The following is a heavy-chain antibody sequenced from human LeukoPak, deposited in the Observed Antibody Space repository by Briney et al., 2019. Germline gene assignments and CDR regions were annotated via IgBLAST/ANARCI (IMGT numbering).Heavy chain of an antibody. Sequence: PGGSLRLSCAASGSTFSDYYMSWIRQAPGKGLEWVSYISSSGSTIYYADSVKGRFTISRDNAKNSLYLQMNSLRADDTAVYYCARGMSLGISLDYWGQGTLVTVSS. CDR2: ISSSGSTI. CDR3: ARGMSLGISLDY. J-gene: IGHJ4*02. CDR1: GSTFSDYY. D-gene: IGHD7-27*01. V-gene: IGHV3-11*04.